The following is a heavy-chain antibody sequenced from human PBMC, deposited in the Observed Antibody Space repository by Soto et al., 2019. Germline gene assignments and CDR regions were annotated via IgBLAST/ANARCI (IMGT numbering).Heavy chain of an antibody. D-gene: IGHD6-13*01. Sequence: QVQLQESGPGLVKPSETLSLTCTVSGGSISSNYWGWIRQPPGKGLEWIGYIYYSGSTNYNPSLKSRVTISVDTSKNQFSLKLSSVTAADTAVYYCAKYGSWSLDYWGQGTLVTVSS. CDR1: GGSISSNY. V-gene: IGHV4-59*08. J-gene: IGHJ4*02. CDR3: AKYGSWSLDY. CDR2: IYYSGST.